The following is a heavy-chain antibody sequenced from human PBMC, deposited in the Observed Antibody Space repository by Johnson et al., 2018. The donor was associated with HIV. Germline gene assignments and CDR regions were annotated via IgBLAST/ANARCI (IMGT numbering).Heavy chain of an antibody. CDR2: ISGSGGST. V-gene: IGHV3-23*04. D-gene: IGHD6-19*01. J-gene: IGHJ3*02. Sequence: VQLVESGGGLVQPGGSLRLSCAASGFTFSSYAMSWVRQAPGQGLEWVSAISGSGGSTYYAASVTGRCTISRDNSKNTLSLQMNSLRAEDTAVYYCAKVYSSGWFFDIWGQVTMVTVSS. CDR3: AKVYSSGWFFDI. CDR1: GFTFSSYA.